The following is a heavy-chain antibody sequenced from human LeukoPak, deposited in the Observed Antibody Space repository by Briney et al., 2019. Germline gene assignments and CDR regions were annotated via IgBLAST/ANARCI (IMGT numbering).Heavy chain of an antibody. Sequence: PGGSLRLSCAASGFTFSSYEMNWVRQAPGKGLEWVSYISSSGSTIYYADSVKGRFTISRDNAKNSLYLQMNSLRAEDTAVYYCASSNYYDSSGYDYWGQGTLVTVSS. D-gene: IGHD3-22*01. CDR3: ASSNYYDSSGYDY. V-gene: IGHV3-48*03. CDR1: GFTFSSYE. CDR2: ISSSGSTI. J-gene: IGHJ4*02.